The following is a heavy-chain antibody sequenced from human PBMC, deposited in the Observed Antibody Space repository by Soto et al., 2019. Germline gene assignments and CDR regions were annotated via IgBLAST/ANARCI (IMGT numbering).Heavy chain of an antibody. CDR1: GFTFGDYA. Sequence: GGSLRLSCTASGFTFGDYAMSWFRQAPGKGLEWVGFIRSKAYGGTTEYAASVKGRFTISRDDSKSIAYLQMNSLKTEDTAVYYCTRALVEQPLVFVRGSNWFDPWGQGTLVTVSS. CDR3: TRALVEQPLVFVRGSNWFDP. D-gene: IGHD3-10*02. J-gene: IGHJ5*02. V-gene: IGHV3-49*03. CDR2: IRSKAYGGTT.